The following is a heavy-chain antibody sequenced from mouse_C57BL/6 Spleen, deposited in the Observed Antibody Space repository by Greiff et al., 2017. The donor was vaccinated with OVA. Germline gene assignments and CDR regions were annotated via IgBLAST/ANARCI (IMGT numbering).Heavy chain of an antibody. CDR3: ALSTMSTRAFAY. CDR2: ISSGSSTI. CDR1: GFTFSDYG. J-gene: IGHJ3*01. V-gene: IGHV5-17*01. D-gene: IGHD2-4*01. Sequence: EVHLVESGGGLVKPGGSLKLSCAASGFTFSDYGMHWVRQAPEKGLEWVAYISSGSSTICYADTVKGRFTISRDNAKNTLFLQMTSLRSEDTAMYYCALSTMSTRAFAYWGQGTLVTVAA.